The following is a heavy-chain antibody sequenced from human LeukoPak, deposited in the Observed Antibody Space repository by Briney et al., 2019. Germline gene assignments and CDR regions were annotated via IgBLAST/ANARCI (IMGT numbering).Heavy chain of an antibody. CDR1: GFTFSDYY. Sequence: GGSLRLSCAASGFTFSDYYMSWIRQAPGKGLEWVSYISSSGSTIYYADSVKGRFTISRDNAKNPLYLQMNSLRAEDTAVYYCAPTPMPYDSSGSDYWGQGTLVTVSS. V-gene: IGHV3-11*01. CDR3: APTPMPYDSSGSDY. CDR2: ISSSGSTI. J-gene: IGHJ4*02. D-gene: IGHD3-22*01.